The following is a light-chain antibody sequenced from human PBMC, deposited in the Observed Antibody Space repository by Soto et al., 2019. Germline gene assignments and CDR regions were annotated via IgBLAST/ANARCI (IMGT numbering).Light chain of an antibody. CDR3: QYYSSSLSIT. CDR1: QSVRSTY. V-gene: IGKV3-20*01. J-gene: IGKJ5*01. Sequence: EIVLTQSPGTLSLSPGERATISCRASQSVRSTYLAWYQQKPGQAPRLLIHGASSRATGIPDRFSGSGSGTDFTLTISRLEPEDFAVYYCQYYSSSLSITFGQGTRLDIK. CDR2: GAS.